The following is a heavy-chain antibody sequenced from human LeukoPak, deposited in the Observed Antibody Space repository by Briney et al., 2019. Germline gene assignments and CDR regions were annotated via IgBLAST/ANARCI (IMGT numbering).Heavy chain of an antibody. J-gene: IGHJ5*02. Sequence: SVKVSCKASGGTFSSYAISWVRQAPGQGLEWMGGIIPIFGTANYAQKFQGRVTITTDESTSTDYMELSSLRSEDTAVYYCARVVMVPAGNWFDPWGQGTLVTVSS. CDR1: GGTFSSYA. CDR2: IIPIFGTA. V-gene: IGHV1-69*05. CDR3: ARVVMVPAGNWFDP. D-gene: IGHD2-2*01.